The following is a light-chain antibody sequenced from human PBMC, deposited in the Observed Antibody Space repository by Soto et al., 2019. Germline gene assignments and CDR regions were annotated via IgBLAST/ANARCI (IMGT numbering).Light chain of an antibody. CDR2: KAS. J-gene: IGKJ1*01. V-gene: IGKV1-5*03. Sequence: DIQLTQSPSTLSASVGDRVTITCRASQSISSWLAWYQQKPGKAPKLLIYKASSLESGVPSRFRGSELGTKFTLPISSGQPDDFAPYSCKQNNSNPGPFGKGTKGAIK. CDR3: KQNNSNPGP. CDR1: QSISSW.